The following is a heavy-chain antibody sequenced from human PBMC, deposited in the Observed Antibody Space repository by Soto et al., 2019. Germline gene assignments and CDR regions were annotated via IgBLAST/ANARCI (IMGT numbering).Heavy chain of an antibody. CDR2: IYYSGST. J-gene: IGHJ6*02. V-gene: IGHV4-39*01. CDR1: GGSISSSSYY. D-gene: IGHD5-18*01. CDR3: ARQEGVQLWTPGGMDV. Sequence: QLQLQESGPGLVKPSETLSLTCTVSGGSISSSSYYWGWIRQPPGKGLEWIGSIYYSGSTYYNPSLKSRVTISVDTSKTQFSLKLSAVTAADTAVYYCARQEGVQLWTPGGMDVWGQGTTVTVSS.